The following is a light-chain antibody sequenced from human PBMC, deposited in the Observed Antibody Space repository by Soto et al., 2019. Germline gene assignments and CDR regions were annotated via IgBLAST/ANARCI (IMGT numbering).Light chain of an antibody. CDR1: SSDVGGYNY. V-gene: IGLV2-14*01. Sequence: QSALTQPASVSGSPGQSITISCTGTSSDVGGYNYVSWYQQHPGKAPKLMIYEVSNRPSGVSNRFSGSKSGNTACLTISGLQAEDEADYYCSSYTSSRTLLFGGGTKLTVL. CDR3: SSYTSSRTLL. J-gene: IGLJ2*01. CDR2: EVS.